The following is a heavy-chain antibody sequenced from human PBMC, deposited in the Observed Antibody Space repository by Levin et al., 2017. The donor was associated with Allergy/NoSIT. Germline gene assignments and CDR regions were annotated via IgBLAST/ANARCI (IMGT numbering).Heavy chain of an antibody. D-gene: IGHD2-8*01. V-gene: IGHV3-48*04. Sequence: GESLKISCAASGFTFSSYSMNWVRQAPGKGLEWVSYISSSSSTIYYADSVKGRFTISRDNAKNSLYLQMNSLRAEDTAVYYCARDQSNDYGDYWGQGTLVTVSS. CDR2: ISSSSSTI. CDR1: GFTFSSYS. J-gene: IGHJ4*02. CDR3: ARDQSNDYGDY.